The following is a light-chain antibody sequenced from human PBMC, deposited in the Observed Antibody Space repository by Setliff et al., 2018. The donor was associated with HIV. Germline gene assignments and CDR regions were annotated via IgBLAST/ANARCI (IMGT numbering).Light chain of an antibody. CDR2: DNN. J-gene: IGLJ1*01. V-gene: IGLV1-40*01. Sequence: QSVLTQPPSVSGAPGQRVTISCTGSSSNIGAGYDVHWYQQLPGTVPKLLIYDNNNRPSGVPDRFSVSKSGTSTSLAITGLQAEDDADYYCQSYDSSLSGYYVFGTGTKVTVL. CDR3: QSYDSSLSGYYV. CDR1: SSNIGAGYD.